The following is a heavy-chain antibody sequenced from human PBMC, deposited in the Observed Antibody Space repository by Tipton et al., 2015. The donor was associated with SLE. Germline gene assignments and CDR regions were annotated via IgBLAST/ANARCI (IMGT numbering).Heavy chain of an antibody. D-gene: IGHD3-3*01. Sequence: LRLSCAASGFTFNRYWMHWVRQAPGKGLEWISAITGSGDRTYYKDSVKGRFTISRDNSKDSLYLQMNALRAEDTAVYYCARSPVDYWNGYSAWGQGTLVAVSS. CDR1: GFTFNRYW. J-gene: IGHJ4*02. CDR2: ITGSGDRT. V-gene: IGHV3-23*01. CDR3: ARSPVDYWNGYSA.